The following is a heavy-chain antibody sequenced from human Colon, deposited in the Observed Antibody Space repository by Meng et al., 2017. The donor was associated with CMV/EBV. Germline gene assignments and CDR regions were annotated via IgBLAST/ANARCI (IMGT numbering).Heavy chain of an antibody. CDR1: GYTFSNYG. D-gene: IGHD2-8*01. CDR3: ARVGGQYCTKSVCYSAYYFDY. CDR2: ISTYNGNA. Sequence: ASVKVSCKASGYTFSNYGISWVRQASGQGLEWMGWISTYNGNANYAQKFQGRANMTTDTSTSTAYMELRSLRSDDTAVYYCARVGGQYCTKSVCYSAYYFDYWGQGTPVTVSS. V-gene: IGHV1-18*01. J-gene: IGHJ4*02.